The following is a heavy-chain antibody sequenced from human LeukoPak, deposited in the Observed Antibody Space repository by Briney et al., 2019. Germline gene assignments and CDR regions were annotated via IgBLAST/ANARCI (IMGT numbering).Heavy chain of an antibody. J-gene: IGHJ4*02. CDR2: ISSNGGST. V-gene: IGHV3-64*01. CDR1: GFTSSSYA. D-gene: IGHD5-18*01. Sequence: GGSLRLSCAASGFTSSSYAMPWVRQAPGKGLEYVSAISSNGGSTYYANSVKGRFTISRDNSKNTLYLQMGSLRAEDMAVYYCARAPHGSYGPYYFDYWGQGTLVTVSS. CDR3: ARAPHGSYGPYYFDY.